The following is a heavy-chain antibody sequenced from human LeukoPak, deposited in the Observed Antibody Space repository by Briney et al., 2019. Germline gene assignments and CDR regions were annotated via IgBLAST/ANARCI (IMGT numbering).Heavy chain of an antibody. CDR3: AKQLGYCSDGSCYFPY. CDR2: ISNNGGYT. CDR1: GFTFSSSA. D-gene: IGHD2-15*01. J-gene: IGHJ4*02. Sequence: GGSLRLSCAASGFTFSSSAMSWVRQAPGKGLEWVSAISNNGGYTYYADSVQGRFTISRGNSKSTLCLQMNSLRAEDTAVYYCAKQLGYCSDGSCYFPYWGQGTLVTVSS. V-gene: IGHV3-23*01.